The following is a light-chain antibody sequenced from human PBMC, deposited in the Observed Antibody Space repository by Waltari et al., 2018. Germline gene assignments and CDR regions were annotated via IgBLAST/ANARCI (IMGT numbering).Light chain of an antibody. CDR3: QHHVRLPTT. CDR2: GAY. CDR1: QSVSTY. V-gene: IGKV3-20*01. Sequence: IVLTQSPGTLSLSPGERVTLSCRASQSVSTYLAWYQQKPGQAPRLLIYGAYSRAAGIPDRFSGSGYGTDFSLTISRLEPEDFAVYYCQHHVRLPTTFGQGTRVEIK. J-gene: IGKJ1*01.